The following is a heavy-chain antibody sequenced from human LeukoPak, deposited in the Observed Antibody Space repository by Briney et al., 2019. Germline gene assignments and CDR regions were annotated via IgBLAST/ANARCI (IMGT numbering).Heavy chain of an antibody. J-gene: IGHJ3*02. D-gene: IGHD3-22*01. CDR2: ISWNSGSI. CDR1: GFTFDDYA. CDR3: AKGEDSSGWDDAFDI. Sequence: PGGSLRLSCAASGFTFDDYAMHWVRQVPGKGLEWVSGISWNSGSIGYADSVKGRFNISRDNAKNSLYLQMNSLRAEDTALYYCAKGEDSSGWDDAFDIWGQGTMVTDSS. V-gene: IGHV3-9*01.